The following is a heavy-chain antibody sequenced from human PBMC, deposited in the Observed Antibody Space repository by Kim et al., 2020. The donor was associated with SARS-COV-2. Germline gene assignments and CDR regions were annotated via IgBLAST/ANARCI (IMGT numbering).Heavy chain of an antibody. Sequence: GSLRLSCAASGFTVSSNYMSWVRQAPGKGLEWVSVIYSGGSTYYADSVKGRFTISRDNSKNTLYLQMNSLRAEDTAVYYCATDTAMEGDAFDIWGQGTMVTVSS. CDR3: ATDTAMEGDAFDI. CDR1: GFTVSSNY. V-gene: IGHV3-53*01. D-gene: IGHD5-18*01. CDR2: IYSGGST. J-gene: IGHJ3*02.